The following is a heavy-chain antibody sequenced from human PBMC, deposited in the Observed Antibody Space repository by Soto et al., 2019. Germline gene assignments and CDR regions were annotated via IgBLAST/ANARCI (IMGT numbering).Heavy chain of an antibody. CDR3: VRTGVFDY. CDR2: IKQDETEK. D-gene: IGHD7-27*01. J-gene: IGHJ4*02. Sequence: GGSLRLSCAASGFTFSDYWMSWVRQAPGKWLEWVARIKQDETEKHYVDSVKGRFTISRDNAKNSLYLQLNSLTAEDTATYYCVRTGVFDYWGQGXLVTVYS. V-gene: IGHV3-7*01. CDR1: GFTFSDYW.